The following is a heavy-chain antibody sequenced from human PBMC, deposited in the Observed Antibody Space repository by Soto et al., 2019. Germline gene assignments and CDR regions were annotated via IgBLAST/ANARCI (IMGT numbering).Heavy chain of an antibody. Sequence: EVQLLESGGGLVQPGGSLRLSCATSGFTFNNYAMTWVRQAPGKGLEWVSAIRGRGFSTYYADSVKGRFTISRDNSKNTLYVQMTSLRAEDTAVYYCARAYSSNWYDYWGQGTLVTVSS. CDR2: IRGRGFST. V-gene: IGHV3-23*01. CDR3: ARAYSSNWYDY. J-gene: IGHJ4*02. D-gene: IGHD6-13*01. CDR1: GFTFNNYA.